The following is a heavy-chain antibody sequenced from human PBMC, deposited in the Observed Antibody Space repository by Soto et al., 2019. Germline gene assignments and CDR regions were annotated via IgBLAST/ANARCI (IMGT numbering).Heavy chain of an antibody. CDR2: INAGNGNT. V-gene: IGHV1-3*01. Sequence: ASVKVSFKASGYTFTSYSIHWVRQAPGQRLEWMGWINAGNGNTKYSQKFQGRVTITRYTSANTAYMELSSLRSEDTAVYYCARDRYYDSSGYTSGYYGMDVWGQGTTVTVSS. D-gene: IGHD3-22*01. CDR1: GYTFTSYS. CDR3: ARDRYYDSSGYTSGYYGMDV. J-gene: IGHJ6*02.